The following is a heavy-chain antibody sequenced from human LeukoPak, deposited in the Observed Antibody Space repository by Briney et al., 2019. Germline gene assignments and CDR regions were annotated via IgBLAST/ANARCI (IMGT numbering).Heavy chain of an antibody. V-gene: IGHV3-7*02. CDR2: INKGGSEI. D-gene: IGHD3-22*01. CDR1: GITFSYNW. J-gene: IGHJ4*02. CDR3: AICGRGYDSSGYYSY. Sequence: PGGSLRLSCAVSGITFSYNWMSWVRQAPGKGLEWVGNINKGGSEIHYVDSVKGRFTISRDNAKNSLYLQMNSLRAEDTAIYYCAICGRGYDSSGYYSYWGQGTLVTVSS.